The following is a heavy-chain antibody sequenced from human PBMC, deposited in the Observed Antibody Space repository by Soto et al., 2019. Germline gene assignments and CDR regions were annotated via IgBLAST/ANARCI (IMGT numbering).Heavy chain of an antibody. CDR1: GFSLTTSGVG. Sequence: QITLKESGPTVVKPTETLTLTCTFSGFSLTTSGVGVGWVRQSPGKAPEWLALIYWDDDKRYSTSLKSRLTISKDTSKIQVVLTLANVDPADTATYYCAHRVLRTVFGLVTTTAIYFDFWGQGTPVVVSS. D-gene: IGHD3-3*01. V-gene: IGHV2-5*02. J-gene: IGHJ4*02. CDR2: IYWDDDK. CDR3: AHRVLRTVFGLVTTTAIYFDF.